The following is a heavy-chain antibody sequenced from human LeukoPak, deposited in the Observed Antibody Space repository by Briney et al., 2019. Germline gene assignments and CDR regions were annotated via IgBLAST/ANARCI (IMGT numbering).Heavy chain of an antibody. CDR2: SSNSRSTK. CDR1: GFTFSIYS. J-gene: IGHJ4*02. D-gene: IGHD3-22*01. Sequence: GGSLRLSCATSGFTFSIYSMNWVRQAPGKGLEWVSYSSNSRSTKYYADSVKGRFTISNDNAKNSLYLQMNSLRAEDTAVYYCARDWWDNSGYYDYWGQGTLVTVSS. CDR3: ARDWWDNSGYYDY. V-gene: IGHV3-48*01.